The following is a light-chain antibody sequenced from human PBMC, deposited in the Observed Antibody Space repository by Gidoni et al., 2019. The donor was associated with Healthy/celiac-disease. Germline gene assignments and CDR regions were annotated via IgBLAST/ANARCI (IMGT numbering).Light chain of an antibody. CDR1: SSNIGGNT. J-gene: IGLJ7*01. CDR2: SNN. CDR3: AAWDDSLKGAV. V-gene: IGLV1-44*01. Sequence: QSVLTQPPSASGTPGQRVTISCSGSSSNIGGNTVSWYQQLPGTAPKLLIYSNNQRPSGVPDRFSGSKSGTSASLAISGLQSEDEADYYCAAWDDSLKGAVFGGGTQLTVL.